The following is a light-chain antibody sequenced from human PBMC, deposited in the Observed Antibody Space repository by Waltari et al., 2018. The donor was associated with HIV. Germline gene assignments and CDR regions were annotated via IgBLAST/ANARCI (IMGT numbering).Light chain of an antibody. CDR3: SSYTSSSTLVV. CDR2: DVS. Sequence: QSALTQPASVSGSSGQSITISCTGSSSDVGGYKYVSWYQQHPGKAPKLMIYDVSNRSSGVSNRFSGSKSGNTASLTISGLQAEDEADYYCSSYTSSSTLVVFGGGTKLTVL. CDR1: SSDVGGYKY. V-gene: IGLV2-14*01. J-gene: IGLJ2*01.